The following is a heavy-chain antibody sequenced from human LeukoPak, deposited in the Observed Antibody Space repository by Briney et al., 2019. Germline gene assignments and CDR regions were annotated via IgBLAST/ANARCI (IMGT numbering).Heavy chain of an antibody. CDR3: ARGGYVDTAMVFSNPYYYYGMDV. Sequence: SETLSLTCTASGGSISSYYWSWIRQPPGKGLEWIGYIYYSGSTNYNPSLKSRVTISVDTSKNQFSLKLSSVTAADTAVYYCARGGYVDTAMVFSNPYYYYGMDVWGQGTTVTVSS. J-gene: IGHJ6*02. CDR2: IYYSGST. D-gene: IGHD5-18*01. V-gene: IGHV4-59*01. CDR1: GGSISSYY.